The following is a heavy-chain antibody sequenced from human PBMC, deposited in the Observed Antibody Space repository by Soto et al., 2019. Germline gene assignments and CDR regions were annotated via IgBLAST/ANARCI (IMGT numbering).Heavy chain of an antibody. V-gene: IGHV1-18*01. CDR2: ISAYNGNT. CDR3: ARDQEGTTMIVGGT. J-gene: IGHJ5*02. Sequence: QVQLVQSGAEVKKPGASVKVSCKASGDIFTSYGISWVRQAPGQGLEWMGWISAYNGNTNYAQKFQGRVTMTTDTSTSTAYMELRSLRSDDTAVYYCARDQEGTTMIVGGTWGQGTLVTVSS. CDR1: GDIFTSYG. D-gene: IGHD3-22*01.